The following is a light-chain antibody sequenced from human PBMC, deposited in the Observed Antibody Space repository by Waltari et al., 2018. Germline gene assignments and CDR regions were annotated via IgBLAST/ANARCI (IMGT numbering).Light chain of an antibody. V-gene: IGKV1-5*03. CDR1: DNALRY. CDR2: RAS. J-gene: IGKJ1*01. CDR3: QQYNEYPWT. Sequence: DIQMTQSPSTLSASVGDTVTVTCRSSDNALRYFAWYQQRPGQAPKLLIYRASNLEIGVSSRFRGSGSGTEFTLTINNLQPDDFATYYCQQYNEYPWTFGQGTKVEI.